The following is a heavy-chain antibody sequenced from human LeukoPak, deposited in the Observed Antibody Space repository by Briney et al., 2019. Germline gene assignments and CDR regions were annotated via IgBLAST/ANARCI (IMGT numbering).Heavy chain of an antibody. CDR2: VFYSGTT. Sequence: KPSETLSLTCIVSGGSIGSHYWSWIRQPPGKGLEWIGYVFYSGTTNYNPSLKSRVTISVDTSKNQFSLKLSSVTAADTAVYYCARDCYDSRGEAFDIWGLGTLVTVSS. CDR1: GGSIGSHY. V-gene: IGHV4-59*11. D-gene: IGHD3-22*01. CDR3: ARDCYDSRGEAFDI. J-gene: IGHJ3*02.